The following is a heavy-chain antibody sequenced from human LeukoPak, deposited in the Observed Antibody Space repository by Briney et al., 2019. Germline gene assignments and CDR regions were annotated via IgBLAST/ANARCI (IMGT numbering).Heavy chain of an antibody. D-gene: IGHD3-10*01. V-gene: IGHV1-18*04. J-gene: IGHJ3*01. CDR3: ARDLYYYGSGSYYDVFDV. CDR1: GYTFTVYY. CDR2: ISAYKGNT. Sequence: ASVKVSCKASGYTFTVYYMHWVRQAPGQGLEWMGWISAYKGNTYYAQKLQGRVTMTTDTSTSTAYMELRSLRSDDTAIYYCARDLYYYGSGSYYDVFDVWGQGTMVTVSS.